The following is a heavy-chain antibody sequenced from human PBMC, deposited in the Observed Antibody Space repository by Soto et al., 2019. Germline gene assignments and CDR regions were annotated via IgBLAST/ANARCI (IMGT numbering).Heavy chain of an antibody. Sequence: EVQLVAAGGGLVQPGGSLRLYCAASGFTFNSYWMTWVRQAPGKGLEWVANIKQDGSEKYYVDSVKVRFTISRDNSKNSLNLQMNSLRAEDTAVYYCAMGWGLDPWGQGTLVTVSS. J-gene: IGHJ5*02. CDR2: IKQDGSEK. D-gene: IGHD1-26*01. V-gene: IGHV3-7*04. CDR1: GFTFNSYW. CDR3: AMGWGLDP.